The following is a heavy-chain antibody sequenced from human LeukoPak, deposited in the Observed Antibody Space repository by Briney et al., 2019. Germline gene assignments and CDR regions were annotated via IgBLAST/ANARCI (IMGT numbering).Heavy chain of an antibody. CDR3: ARSGTVTGYLY. J-gene: IGHJ4*02. CDR1: AGSLRPYY. D-gene: IGHD3-9*01. CDR2: IYYSGST. Sequence: SETLSLTWTVSAGSLRPYYWTWIRQPQGNGLDGIGYIYYSGSTNDNPSPKSRVTMSLDTSKNQFSLRLNSVTKADTAVYYCARSGTVTGYLYWGQGVLVTVSS. V-gene: IGHV4-59*01.